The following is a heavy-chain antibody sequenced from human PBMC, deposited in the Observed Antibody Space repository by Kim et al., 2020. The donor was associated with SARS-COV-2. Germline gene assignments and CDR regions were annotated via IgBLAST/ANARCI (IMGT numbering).Heavy chain of an antibody. D-gene: IGHD2-2*01. Sequence: VKGQFTISRDNSKNTLYLQMNSLRAEDTAVYYCARELTQLAPYYYYGMDVWGQGTTVTVSS. V-gene: IGHV3-30*01. CDR3: ARELTQLAPYYYYGMDV. J-gene: IGHJ6*02.